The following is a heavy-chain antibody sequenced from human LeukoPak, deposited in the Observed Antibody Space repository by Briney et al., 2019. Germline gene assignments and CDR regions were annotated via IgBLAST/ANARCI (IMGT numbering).Heavy chain of an antibody. J-gene: IGHJ5*02. CDR3: ASRDGWSGSYHGFDP. D-gene: IGHD1-26*01. Sequence: SETLSLTCTVSGGSISSYYWSWTRQPAGKGLEWIGRIDTSENTNYNPSLKSRVTISVDTSKNQFSLKLSSVTAADTAVYYCASRDGWSGSYHGFDPWGQGTLVTVSS. CDR2: IDTSENT. CDR1: GGSISSYY. V-gene: IGHV4-4*07.